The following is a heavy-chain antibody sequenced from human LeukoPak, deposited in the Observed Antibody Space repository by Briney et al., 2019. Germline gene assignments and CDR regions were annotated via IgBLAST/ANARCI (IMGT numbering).Heavy chain of an antibody. V-gene: IGHV3-48*01. CDR2: ISSSSSTI. CDR3: AREQYSYGLFLDY. D-gene: IGHD5-18*01. Sequence: PGGSLRLSCAASGFTFSSYAVSWVRQAPGKGLEWVSYISSSSSTIYYADSVKGRFTISRDNAKNSLYLQMNSLRAEDTAVYYCAREQYSYGLFLDYWGQGTLVTVSS. CDR1: GFTFSSYA. J-gene: IGHJ4*02.